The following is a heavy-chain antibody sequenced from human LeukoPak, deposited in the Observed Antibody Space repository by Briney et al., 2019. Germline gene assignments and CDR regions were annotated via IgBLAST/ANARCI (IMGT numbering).Heavy chain of an antibody. J-gene: IGHJ4*02. CDR2: IYYSGST. D-gene: IGHD3-16*01. CDR3: ARDKEGDYFDY. Sequence: SETLSLTCSVSGGSISSYYWSWIRQPPGKGLEWIGYIYYSGSTNYNPSLKSRVTISVDTSKNQFSLKLSSVTAADTAVYYCARDKEGDYFDYWGQGTLVTVSS. CDR1: GGSISSYY. V-gene: IGHV4-59*01.